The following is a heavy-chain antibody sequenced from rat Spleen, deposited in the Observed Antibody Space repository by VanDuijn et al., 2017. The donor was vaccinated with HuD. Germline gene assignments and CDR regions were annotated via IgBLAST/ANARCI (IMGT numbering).Heavy chain of an antibody. V-gene: IGHV5-31*01. CDR2: ITNTGGST. CDR3: TRENSYWYFDF. J-gene: IGHJ1*01. CDR1: GFTFNYYW. Sequence: EVQLVESGGGLVQPGRSLKLSCVASGFTFNYYWMTWIRQAPGKGLEWVASITNTGGSTYYPDSVKGRFTISRDNAKSTLYLQMNSLRSEDTATYYCTRENSYWYFDFWGPGTMVTVSS.